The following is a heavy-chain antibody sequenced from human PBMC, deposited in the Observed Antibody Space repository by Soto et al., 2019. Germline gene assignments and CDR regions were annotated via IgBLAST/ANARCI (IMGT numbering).Heavy chain of an antibody. V-gene: IGHV3-30-3*01. CDR2: ISYDGSNK. D-gene: IGHD3-3*01. J-gene: IGHJ6*02. Sequence: GGSLRLSCAASGFTFSSYAMHWVRQAPGKGLEWVAVISYDGSNKYYADSVKGRFTISRDNSKNTLYLQMNSLRAEDTAVYYCAKVPNYDFWHPYYYGMDVWGQGTTVTVSS. CDR1: GFTFSSYA. CDR3: AKVPNYDFWHPYYYGMDV.